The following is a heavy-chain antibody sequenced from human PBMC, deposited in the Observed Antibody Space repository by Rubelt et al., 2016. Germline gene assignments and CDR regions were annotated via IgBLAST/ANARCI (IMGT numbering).Heavy chain of an antibody. CDR2: IYYSGST. V-gene: IGHV4-39*07. J-gene: IGHJ6*03. Sequence: QLQLQESGPGLVKPSETLSLPCTVSGGSISSSSYYWGWIRQPPGKGLEWIGSIYYSGSTYYNPSLKSRVTISVDTAKNQVSRKLSSVTAADTAVYYCARAVSYYDSSGYGYYYYMDVWGKGTTVTVSS. CDR1: GGSISSSSYY. CDR3: ARAVSYYDSSGYGYYYYMDV. D-gene: IGHD3-22*01.